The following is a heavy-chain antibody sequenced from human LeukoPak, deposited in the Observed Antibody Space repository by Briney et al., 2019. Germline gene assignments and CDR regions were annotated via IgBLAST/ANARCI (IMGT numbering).Heavy chain of an antibody. J-gene: IGHJ4*02. V-gene: IGHV3-33*06. D-gene: IGHD3-10*01. Sequence: PGRSLRLSCAASGFTFSSYGMHWVRQAPGKGLEWVAVIWYDGSNKYYADSVKGRFTISRDNSKNTLYLQMNSLRAEDTAVHYCAKDPNYGSGSYYGYWGQGTLVTVSS. CDR3: AKDPNYGSGSYYGY. CDR1: GFTFSSYG. CDR2: IWYDGSNK.